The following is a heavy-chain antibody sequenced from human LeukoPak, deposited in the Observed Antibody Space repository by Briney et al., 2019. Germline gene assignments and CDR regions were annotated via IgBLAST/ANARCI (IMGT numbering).Heavy chain of an antibody. Sequence: GGSLRLSCAASGLSFSNYAMYWVRQAPGKGLEWVSAIGGTGGNIFYTDSVKGRFTISRDNSKNTLYLDINSLRAADTAIYDCVGDYYSHIVDVWGQGTLVTVSS. J-gene: IGHJ4*02. CDR1: GLSFSNYA. CDR3: VGDYYSHIVDV. D-gene: IGHD2-21*02. V-gene: IGHV3-23*01. CDR2: IGGTGGNI.